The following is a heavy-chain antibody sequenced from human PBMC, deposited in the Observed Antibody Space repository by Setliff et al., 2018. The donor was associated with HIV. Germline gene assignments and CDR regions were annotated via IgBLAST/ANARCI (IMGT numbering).Heavy chain of an antibody. V-gene: IGHV1-8*01. CDR2: MNPNSGNT. CDR3: ARGDLYFYDSPVTLPDF. D-gene: IGHD3-22*01. CDR1: GYTFTNYD. Sequence: ASVKVSCKASGYTFTNYDINWVRQATGQGLEWLGWMNPNSGNTAYEQKFQGRLTLTRDTSTSTVYMDLSSLTSEDTAVYYCARGDLYFYDSPVTLPDFWGQGTPVTVSS. J-gene: IGHJ4*02.